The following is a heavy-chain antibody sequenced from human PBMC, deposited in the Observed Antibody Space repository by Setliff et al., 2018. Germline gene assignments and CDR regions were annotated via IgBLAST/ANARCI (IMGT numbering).Heavy chain of an antibody. CDR2: IDPSGST. J-gene: IGHJ4*02. Sequence: PSETLSLTCAVSGGSISSSNWWSWVRQPPGKGLEWIGEIDPSGSTNYNPSLKSRVTISVDKSKNQFSLKLSSVTAADTAVYYCARELYYGSGSYDYWGQGTLVTVSS. CDR1: GGSISSSNW. V-gene: IGHV4-4*02. CDR3: ARELYYGSGSYDY. D-gene: IGHD3-10*01.